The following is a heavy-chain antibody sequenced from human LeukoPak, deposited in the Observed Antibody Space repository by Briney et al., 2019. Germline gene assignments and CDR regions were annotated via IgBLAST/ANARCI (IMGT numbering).Heavy chain of an antibody. CDR1: GFTVRTNY. V-gene: IGHV3-66*01. J-gene: IGHJ4*02. CDR2: IYSGGST. Sequence: GGSLRLSCAASGFTVRTNYMSWVRQAPGKGLEWVSVIYSGGSTYYADSVKDRFTISRDNSKNTLFLQMNSLRAEDTAEYYCARNFPTVVTSFDYWGQGTLVTVSS. D-gene: IGHD4-23*01. CDR3: ARNFPTVVTSFDY.